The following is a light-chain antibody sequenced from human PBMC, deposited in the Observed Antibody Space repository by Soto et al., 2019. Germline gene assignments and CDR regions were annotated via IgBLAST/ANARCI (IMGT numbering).Light chain of an antibody. V-gene: IGKV3D-15*01. CDR1: QSVSSN. CDR3: QQSYSTLRT. CDR2: GAS. J-gene: IGKJ3*01. Sequence: IVLTQSPATLSVSPGERATLSSRASQSVSSNLAWHQQRPGQAPRLLIYGASNRATGIPDRFSASGSGTDFTLTISSLQPEDFATYYCQQSYSTLRTFGPGTKVDI.